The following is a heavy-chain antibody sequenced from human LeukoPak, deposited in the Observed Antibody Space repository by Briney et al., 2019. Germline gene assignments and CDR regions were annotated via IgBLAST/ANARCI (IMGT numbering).Heavy chain of an antibody. CDR3: ARHFRGRRAGVVPAAMLNWFDP. V-gene: IGHV4-34*01. J-gene: IGHJ5*02. CDR1: GGSFSGYY. Sequence: PSETLSLTCAVYGGSFSGYYWSWIRQPPGKGLEWIGEINHSGSTNYNPSLRSRVTISVDTSKNQFSLKLSSVTAADTAVYYCARHFRGRRAGVVPAAMLNWFDPWGQGTLVTVSS. CDR2: INHSGST. D-gene: IGHD2-2*01.